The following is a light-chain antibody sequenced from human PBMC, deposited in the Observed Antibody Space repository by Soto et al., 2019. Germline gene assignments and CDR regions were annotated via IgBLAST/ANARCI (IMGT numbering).Light chain of an antibody. J-gene: IGKJ2*01. Sequence: DIVMTQSPDSLAVSLGERATINCKSSQSVLYSSNNKNYSAWYQQKPGQPPKLLIYWASTRESGVPDRFSGSGSGTDFTLTISSLQAEDVAVYYCQQYYSTPWAFGQGTKLEIK. V-gene: IGKV4-1*01. CDR2: WAS. CDR1: QSVLYSSNNKNY. CDR3: QQYYSTPWA.